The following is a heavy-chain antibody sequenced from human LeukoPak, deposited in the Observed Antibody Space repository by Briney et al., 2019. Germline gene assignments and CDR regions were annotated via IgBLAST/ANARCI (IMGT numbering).Heavy chain of an antibody. J-gene: IGHJ6*02. D-gene: IGHD2-2*01. CDR2: IYYSGST. CDR1: GGSISSYY. CDR3: ARDIVVPAAMSGMDV. V-gene: IGHV4-59*01. Sequence: SETLSLTCTVSGGSISSYYWSWIRQPPGKGLEWIGYIYYSGSTNYNPSLKSRVTISVDTSKNQFSLKLSSVTAADPAVYYCARDIVVPAAMSGMDVWGQGTTVTVSS.